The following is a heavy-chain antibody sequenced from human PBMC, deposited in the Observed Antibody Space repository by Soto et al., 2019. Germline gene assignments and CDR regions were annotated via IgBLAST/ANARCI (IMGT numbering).Heavy chain of an antibody. Sequence: RGESLKISCKGSGYSFTSYWIAWVRQMPGRGLEWMGIIYPGDSRTRYSPSFEGQVTISADKSISTAYLQWSSLKASDTAMYYCARHRTSGTYYEACDYWGQGTLVTVSS. J-gene: IGHJ4*02. CDR3: ARHRTSGTYYEACDY. V-gene: IGHV5-51*01. CDR1: GYSFTSYW. CDR2: IYPGDSRT. D-gene: IGHD1-26*01.